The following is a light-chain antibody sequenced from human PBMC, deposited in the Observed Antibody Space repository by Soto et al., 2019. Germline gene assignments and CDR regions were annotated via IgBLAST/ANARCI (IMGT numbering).Light chain of an antibody. CDR1: SSNIGSNY. CDR3: AAWDDSLSAVV. Sequence: QSVLTQPPSASGTPGQRVTSSCSGSSSNIGSNYVYWYQQLPGTAPKVLIYRNNQRPSGVPDRFSGSKSGTSASLAISGLRSEDEADYYCAAWDDSLSAVVFGGGTQLTVL. J-gene: IGLJ2*01. CDR2: RNN. V-gene: IGLV1-47*01.